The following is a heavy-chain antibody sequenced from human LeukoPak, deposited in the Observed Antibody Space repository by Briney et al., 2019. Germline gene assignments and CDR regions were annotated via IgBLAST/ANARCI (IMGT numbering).Heavy chain of an antibody. CDR3: ARHSSGTYYRFDY. CDR2: VYYSGTT. CDR1: GDSISSRSYY. D-gene: IGHD1-26*01. Sequence: PSETLSLTCSVSGDSISSRSYYWSWIRQPPGKGLEWIGSVYYSGTTYYNPSLKSRVTVSVDTSKNQFSLRLSSVTTADTAVYYCARHSSGTYYRFDYWGQGTLVTVSS. V-gene: IGHV4-39*01. J-gene: IGHJ4*02.